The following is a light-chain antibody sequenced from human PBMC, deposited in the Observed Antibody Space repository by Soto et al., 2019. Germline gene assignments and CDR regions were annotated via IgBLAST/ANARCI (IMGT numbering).Light chain of an antibody. V-gene: IGKV3-20*01. CDR2: GAS. CDR3: QQYGSSPLT. J-gene: IGKJ4*01. Sequence: EIVLTQSPGTLSLSPGERATLSCRASQSVSSSFLAWYQQKPGQAPRLLIYGASSRATGIPDGFSGSGSGTDFTITISSIEPEDVVVYYCQQYGSSPLTFGGGTKVEIK. CDR1: QSVSSSF.